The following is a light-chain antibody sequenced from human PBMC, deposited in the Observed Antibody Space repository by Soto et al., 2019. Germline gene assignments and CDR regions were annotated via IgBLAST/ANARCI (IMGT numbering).Light chain of an antibody. CDR1: QSISAY. V-gene: IGKV1-39*01. J-gene: IGKJ3*01. CDR2: AAS. CDR3: QESYSNPSVT. Sequence: DIQMTQSPSSMSASVGDRVTITCRASQSISAYLNWYQQKPGKAPKLLIYAASSLQSGVPSRFSGSGSGTDFTLTINSLQPEDFATYYCQESYSNPSVTFGPGTKVDIK.